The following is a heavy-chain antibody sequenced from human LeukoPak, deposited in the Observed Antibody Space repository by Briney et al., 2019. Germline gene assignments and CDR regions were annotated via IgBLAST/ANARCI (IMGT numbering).Heavy chain of an antibody. CDR1: GYTFTSYG. J-gene: IGHJ5*02. Sequence: ASVKVSCKASGYTFTSYGISWVRQAPGQGLEWMGWISAYNGNTNYAQKLQGRVTMTTDTSTSTAYMELRSLRSDDTAAYYCARPLESERSNWFDPWGQGTLVTVSS. V-gene: IGHV1-18*01. D-gene: IGHD3-3*01. CDR3: ARPLESERSNWFDP. CDR2: ISAYNGNT.